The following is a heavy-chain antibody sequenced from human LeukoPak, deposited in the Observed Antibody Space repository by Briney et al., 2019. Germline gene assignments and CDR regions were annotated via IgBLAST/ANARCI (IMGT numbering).Heavy chain of an antibody. CDR2: ISSSSSYI. CDR1: GFTFSSYS. J-gene: IGHJ4*02. V-gene: IGHV3-21*01. Sequence: PGGSLRLSCAASGFTFSSYSMNWVRQAPGKGLEWVSSISSSSSYIYYADSVKGRFTISRDNAKNSLYLQMNSLRAEDTAVYYCAGELSYYDSSGNFDYWGQGTLVTVSS. CDR3: AGELSYYDSSGNFDY. D-gene: IGHD3-22*01.